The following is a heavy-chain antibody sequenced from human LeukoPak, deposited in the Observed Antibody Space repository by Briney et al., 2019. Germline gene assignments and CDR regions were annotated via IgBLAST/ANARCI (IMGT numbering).Heavy chain of an antibody. CDR1: GGSISSSSYY. D-gene: IGHD2-2*01. V-gene: IGHV4-39*07. CDR3: ARETGDIVVVPAAMAGWFDP. J-gene: IGHJ5*02. CDR2: IYYSGST. Sequence: PSETLSLTCTVSGGSISSSSYYWGWIRQPPGKGLEWIGSIYYSGSTYYNPSLKSRVTISVDTSKNQFSLKLSSVTAADTAVYYCARETGDIVVVPAAMAGWFDPWGQGTLVTVSS.